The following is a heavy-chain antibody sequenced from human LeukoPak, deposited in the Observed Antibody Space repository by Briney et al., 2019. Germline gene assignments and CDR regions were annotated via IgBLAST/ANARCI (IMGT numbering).Heavy chain of an antibody. J-gene: IGHJ6*03. D-gene: IGHD5-12*01. V-gene: IGHV3-7*01. CDR1: GFTFSSYW. CDR2: IKQDGSEK. CDR3: ARDVLATGYYYYYMDV. Sequence: PGGSLRLSCAASGFTFSSYWMNWVRQAPGKGLEWVANIKQDGSEKYYVDSVKGRFTISRDNAKNSLYLQMNSLRAEDTAVYYCARDVLATGYYYYYMDVWGKGTTVTVSS.